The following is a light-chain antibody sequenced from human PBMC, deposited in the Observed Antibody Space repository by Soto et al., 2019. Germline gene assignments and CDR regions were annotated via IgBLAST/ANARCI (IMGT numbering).Light chain of an antibody. CDR3: QQSYSTLTYT. CDR2: AAS. J-gene: IGKJ2*01. V-gene: IGKV1-39*01. CDR1: QSISSY. Sequence: DIQMTQSPSSLSASVGDRVTITCRASQSISSYLIWYQQKPGKAPKLLIYAASSLQSGVPSRFSGSGSGTDFTLTVSSLQPEDFATYYCQQSYSTLTYTFGQGTKLEIK.